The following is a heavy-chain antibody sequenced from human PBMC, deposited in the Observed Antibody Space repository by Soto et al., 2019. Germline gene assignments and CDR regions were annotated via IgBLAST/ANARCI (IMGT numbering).Heavy chain of an antibody. J-gene: IGHJ4*02. CDR3: ARDAIDGVASPGFFDT. CDR1: GDSVSSNSAA. Sequence: PSQTLSLTCAISGDSVSSNSAAWNWIRQSPSRGLEWLGRTYYRSKWYNDYAVSVKSRITINPDTSKNQFSLQLNSVTPDDTAVYYCARDAIDGVASPGFFDTWGQGTLVTVSS. V-gene: IGHV6-1*01. D-gene: IGHD3-10*01. CDR2: TYYRSKWYN.